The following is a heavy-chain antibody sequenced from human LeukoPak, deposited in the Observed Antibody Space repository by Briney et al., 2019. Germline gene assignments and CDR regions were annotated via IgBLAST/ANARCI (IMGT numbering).Heavy chain of an antibody. CDR3: AATYYYDSSGYY. CDR1: GGSISSSSYY. V-gene: IGHV4-39*01. Sequence: SETLSLTCTVSGGSISSSSYYWGWLRQPPGTGREWLGSIYYSGSTYYNPSLKSRVTISVDTSKNQFSLKLSSVTAADTAVYYCAATYYYDSSGYYWGQGTLVTVSS. CDR2: IYYSGST. J-gene: IGHJ4*02. D-gene: IGHD3-22*01.